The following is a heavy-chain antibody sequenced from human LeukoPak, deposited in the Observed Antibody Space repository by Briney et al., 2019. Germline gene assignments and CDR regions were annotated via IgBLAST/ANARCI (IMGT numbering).Heavy chain of an antibody. Sequence: PSETLSLTCTVSGGSISSSSYYWGWIRQPPGKGLEWIGSIYYSGSTYYNPSLKSRVTISVDTSKNQFSLKLSSVTAADTAVYYCARVGGIAVASYYFDYWGQGTLVTVSS. CDR1: GGSISSSSYY. V-gene: IGHV4-39*07. D-gene: IGHD6-19*01. CDR3: ARVGGIAVASYYFDY. J-gene: IGHJ4*02. CDR2: IYYSGST.